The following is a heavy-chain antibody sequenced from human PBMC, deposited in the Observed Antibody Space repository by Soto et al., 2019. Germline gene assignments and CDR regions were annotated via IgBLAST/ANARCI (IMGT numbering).Heavy chain of an antibody. CDR2: IYPGDSDT. CDR3: ARPGNGYKAIYYGLDV. V-gene: IGHV5-51*01. CDR1: GYRFTSYW. Sequence: XESLKLSCKGSGYRFTSYWIALVLEMPGKGLEWMGNIYPGDSDTRYSPSFQGQVTISADKSFSTAYLQWSSLKASDTAMYYCARPGNGYKAIYYGLDVWGQGTTVTVSS. D-gene: IGHD5-18*01. J-gene: IGHJ6*02.